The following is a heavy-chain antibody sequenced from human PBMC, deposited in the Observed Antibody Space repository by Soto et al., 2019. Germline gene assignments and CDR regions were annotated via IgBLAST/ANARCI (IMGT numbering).Heavy chain of an antibody. V-gene: IGHV4-30-2*01. J-gene: IGHJ5*02. CDR1: GGSISSGGYS. CDR3: ARHAWFGEFAP. CDR2: MYHSGST. D-gene: IGHD3-10*01. Sequence: TSETLSLTCAVSGGSISSGGYSWSWIRQPPGKGLEWIGYMYHSGSTYYNPSLKSRVTISIDRSKNQFSLKLNSVTAADTAVFYCARHAWFGEFAPGGQETLVTVSS.